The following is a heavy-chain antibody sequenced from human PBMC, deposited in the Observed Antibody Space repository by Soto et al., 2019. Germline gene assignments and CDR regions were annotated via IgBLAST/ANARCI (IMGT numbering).Heavy chain of an antibody. CDR3: ARSITPQSIAMVAMYG. CDR1: GYMFTSSW. Sequence: PRDSLKISGKGSGYMFTSSWISWVRQMPGKGLEWMGKIDPSDSYTNYSPSFQGHVSISADRSISTVYLQWSSLKASDTAMYYCARSITPQSIAMVAMYGWGQGTTLTV. V-gene: IGHV5-10-1*01. J-gene: IGHJ6*02. D-gene: IGHD2-15*01. CDR2: IDPSDSYT.